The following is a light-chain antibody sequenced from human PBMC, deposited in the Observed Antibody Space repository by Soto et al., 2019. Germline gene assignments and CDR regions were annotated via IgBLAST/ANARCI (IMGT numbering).Light chain of an antibody. CDR3: HQRSNWPRT. J-gene: IGKJ4*01. CDR2: DTS. Sequence: EIVLTQSPATLSLSPGERATLSCRASQSVRTYLVWYQQKPGQAPRLLIYDTSTRATGVPARFSGSGSGTDFTLTISSLEPEDFAVYYCHQRSNWPRTFGGGTKAEIK. V-gene: IGKV3-11*01. CDR1: QSVRTY.